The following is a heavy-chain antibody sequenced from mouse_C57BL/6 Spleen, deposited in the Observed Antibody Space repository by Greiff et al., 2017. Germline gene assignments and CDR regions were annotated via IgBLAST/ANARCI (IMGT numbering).Heavy chain of an antibody. CDR2: ISSGSSTI. CDR1: GFTFSDYG. Sequence: EVMLVESGGGLVKPGGSLKLSCAASGFTFSDYGMHWVRQAPEKGLEWVAYISSGSSTIYYADTVKGRFTISRDNAKNTLFLQMTSLRSENTAMYYCATLYYGSSLYYDMDYWGQGTSVTVSS. D-gene: IGHD1-1*01. CDR3: ATLYYGSSLYYDMDY. V-gene: IGHV5-17*01. J-gene: IGHJ4*01.